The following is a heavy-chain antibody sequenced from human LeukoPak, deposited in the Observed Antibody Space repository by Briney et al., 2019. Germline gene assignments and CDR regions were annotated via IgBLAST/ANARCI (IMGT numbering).Heavy chain of an antibody. J-gene: IGHJ4*02. D-gene: IGHD3-3*01. CDR1: GFTFSSYW. Sequence: EGSLRLSCAASGFTFSSYWMSWVRQAPGKGRGWAANIKQDVREKFYVDCVKGRFTISRDKAKNSLYMQINSLRAEDAAVYYCARRTSASGEWFHWGQGTLVTVSS. V-gene: IGHV3-7*01. CDR3: ARRTSASGEWFH. CDR2: IKQDVREK.